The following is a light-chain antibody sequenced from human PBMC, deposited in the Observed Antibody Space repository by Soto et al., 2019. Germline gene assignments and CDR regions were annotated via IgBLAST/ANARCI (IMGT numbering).Light chain of an antibody. CDR2: DVS. CDR3: SSYTSSSTLV. V-gene: IGLV2-14*01. Sequence: QSALTQPASVSGSPGQSITISCTGTSSDVGGYDYVSWYQQHPGKAPKLMIYDVSSRPSGVSSRFSGSKSGNTASLTISGLVAEDEADYYCSSYTSSSTLVFGTGTKLTVL. J-gene: IGLJ1*01. CDR1: SSDVGGYDY.